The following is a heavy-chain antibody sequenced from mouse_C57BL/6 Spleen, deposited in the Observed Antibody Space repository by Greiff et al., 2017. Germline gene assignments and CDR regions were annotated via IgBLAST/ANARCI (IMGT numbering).Heavy chain of an antibody. CDR2: ILPGSGST. CDR3: ASYDGYYPAWFAY. J-gene: IGHJ3*01. CDR1: GYTFTGYW. V-gene: IGHV1-9*01. Sequence: VKLMESGAELMKPGASVKLSCKATGYTFTGYWIEWVKQRPGHGLEWIGEILPGSGSTNYNEKFKGKATFTADTSSNTAYMQLSSLTTEDSAIYYCASYDGYYPAWFAYWGQGALVTVAA. D-gene: IGHD2-3*01.